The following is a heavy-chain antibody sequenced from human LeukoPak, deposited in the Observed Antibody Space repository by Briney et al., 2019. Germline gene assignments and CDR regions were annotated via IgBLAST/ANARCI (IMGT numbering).Heavy chain of an antibody. CDR2: ISYDGSNK. CDR1: GFTFSSYA. D-gene: IGHD6-13*01. Sequence: PGGSLRLSCAASGFTFSSYAMHWVRQAPGKGLEWVAVISYDGSNKYYADSVKGRFTISRDNSKNTLYLQMNGLRAEDTAVYYCARDSSSSWYYYYGMDVWGQGTTVTVSS. J-gene: IGHJ6*02. CDR3: ARDSSSSWYYYYGMDV. V-gene: IGHV3-30-3*01.